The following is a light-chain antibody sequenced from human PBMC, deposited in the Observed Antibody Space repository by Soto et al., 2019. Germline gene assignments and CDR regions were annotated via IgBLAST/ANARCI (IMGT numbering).Light chain of an antibody. Sequence: EIVLTQSPATLSLSPGERATLSCRASQSVSSYLAWYQQKPGQAPRLLIYDASNRATGIPARFSGSRSGTDFTLTICSLEPEDFAVYFCQQYYNWPRTFGQGTKVEI. J-gene: IGKJ1*01. CDR2: DAS. CDR1: QSVSSY. CDR3: QQYYNWPRT. V-gene: IGKV3-11*01.